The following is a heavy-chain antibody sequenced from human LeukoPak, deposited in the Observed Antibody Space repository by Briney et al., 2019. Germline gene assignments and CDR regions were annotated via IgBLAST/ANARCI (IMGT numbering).Heavy chain of an antibody. CDR2: INPNSGGT. V-gene: IGHV1-2*02. CDR1: GYTFTGYY. CDR3: ARDIISGSYYTDY. Sequence: ASVKVSRKASGYTFTGYYMHWVRQAPGQGLEWMGWINPNSGGTNYAQKFQGRVTMTRDTSISTAYMELSRLRSDDTAVYYCARDIISGSYYTDYWGQGTLVTVSS. J-gene: IGHJ4*02. D-gene: IGHD1-26*01.